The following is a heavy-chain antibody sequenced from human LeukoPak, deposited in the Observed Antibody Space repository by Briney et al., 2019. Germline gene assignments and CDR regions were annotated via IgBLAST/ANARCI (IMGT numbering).Heavy chain of an antibody. V-gene: IGHV4-59*01. CDR2: IYYSGST. CDR1: GGSISSYY. D-gene: IGHD5-24*01. CDR3: ARVDGYNILDY. Sequence: SETLSLTCTVSGGSISSYYWSWIRQPPGKGLEWIGYIYYSGSTNYNPSLKSRVTISVDTSKNQFSLKLSSVTAADTAVYYCARVDGYNILDYWGQGTLVTVSS. J-gene: IGHJ4*02.